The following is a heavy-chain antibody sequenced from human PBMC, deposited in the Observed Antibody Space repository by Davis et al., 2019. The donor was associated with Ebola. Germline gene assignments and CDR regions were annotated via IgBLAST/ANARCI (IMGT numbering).Heavy chain of an antibody. D-gene: IGHD6-13*01. J-gene: IGHJ6*02. CDR2: ISWNSASI. CDR3: ARDSSSWLRYYYYYGMDV. Sequence: SLKISCAASGFTFDQYGMHWVRQTPGKGLEWVARISWNSASIIYADSVKGRFTISRDNAKNSLYLQMNSLRAEDTAVYYCARDSSSWLRYYYYYGMDVWGQGTTVTVSS. V-gene: IGHV3-9*01. CDR1: GFTFDQYG.